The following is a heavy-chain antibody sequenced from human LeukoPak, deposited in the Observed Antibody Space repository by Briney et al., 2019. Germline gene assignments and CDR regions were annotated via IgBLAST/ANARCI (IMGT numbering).Heavy chain of an antibody. CDR1: GFTFGDYA. V-gene: IGHV3-49*04. CDR2: IRSKAYGGTT. D-gene: IGHD6-13*01. J-gene: IGHJ4*02. CDR3: TRTVRQRVSKYYFDY. Sequence: GGSLRLSCTASGFTFGDYAMSWGRQAPGKGLEWVGFIRSKAYGGTTEYATSVKGRFTISRDDSKSTAYLQMDSLKTEDTAVYYCTRTVRQRVSKYYFDYWGQGTLVTVSS.